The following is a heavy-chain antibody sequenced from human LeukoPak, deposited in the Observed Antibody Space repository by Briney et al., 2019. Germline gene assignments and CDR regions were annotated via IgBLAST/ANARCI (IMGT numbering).Heavy chain of an antibody. V-gene: IGHV3-7*01. J-gene: IGHJ4*02. Sequence: GGSLRLSCAASGFTFSNYWMSWVRQAPGKGLEWVANIKEDGSETYYVDSVKGRFTISRDNAKNSLYLQMNTLRAEDTAVYYCARVRPTDDHWGQGTLVTVSS. CDR3: ARVRPTDDH. D-gene: IGHD1-26*01. CDR2: IKEDGSET. CDR1: GFTFSNYW.